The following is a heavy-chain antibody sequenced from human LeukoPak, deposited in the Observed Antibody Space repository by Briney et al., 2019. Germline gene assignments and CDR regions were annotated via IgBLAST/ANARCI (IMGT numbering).Heavy chain of an antibody. V-gene: IGHV4-34*01. CDR3: AVPSGDYGDAFDI. CDR2: INHSGST. D-gene: IGHD3-16*01. J-gene: IGHJ3*02. CDR1: GGPLSGYY. Sequence: PSETLSLTCAVYGGPLSGYYWSWTRQPPGKGLEWMGEINHSGSTNYNPSLKSRVTISVDTSKNQFSLKLSSVTAADTAVYYCAVPSGDYGDAFDIWGQGTMVTVSS.